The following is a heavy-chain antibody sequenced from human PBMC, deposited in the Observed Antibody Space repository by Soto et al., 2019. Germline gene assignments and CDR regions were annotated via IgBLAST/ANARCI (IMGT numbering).Heavy chain of an antibody. D-gene: IGHD3-22*01. J-gene: IGHJ4*02. CDR3: AKDAVIVVVIQFDY. Sequence: GGSLRLSCAASGFTFSSYAMSWVRQAPGKGLEWVSAISGSGGSTYYADSVKGRFTISIDNSKNTLYLQMNSLRAEDTAVNYCAKDAVIVVVIQFDYWGQGTLVTVSS. V-gene: IGHV3-23*01. CDR1: GFTFSSYA. CDR2: ISGSGGST.